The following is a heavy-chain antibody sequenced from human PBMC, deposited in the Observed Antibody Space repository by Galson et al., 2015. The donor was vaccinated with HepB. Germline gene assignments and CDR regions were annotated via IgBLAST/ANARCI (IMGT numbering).Heavy chain of an antibody. Sequence: TLSLTCTVSGGSISSGGYYWSWIRQPAGKGLEWIGLIYTSESTNYNPSLKSRVTMSVDTSKNQFSLKLSSVTAADTAVYYGAAHCSSTSCYGVDYWGQGTRVTVAS. CDR2: IYTSEST. CDR3: AAHCSSTSCYGVDY. J-gene: IGHJ4*02. V-gene: IGHV4-61*02. CDR1: GGSISSGGYY. D-gene: IGHD2-2*01.